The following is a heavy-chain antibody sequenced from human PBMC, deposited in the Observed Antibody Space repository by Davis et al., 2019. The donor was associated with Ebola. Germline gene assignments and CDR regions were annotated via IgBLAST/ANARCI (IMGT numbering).Heavy chain of an antibody. V-gene: IGHV4-59*11. D-gene: IGHD6-19*01. J-gene: IGHJ2*01. CDR2: IHYSGYT. CDR3: ARGYSSGWLNWYFEL. CDR1: GGSISSHY. Sequence: PSETLSLTCTVSGGSISSHYWSWIRQPPGKGLEWIGYIHYSGYTNHNPSLKTRVTISVDTPKNQFSLKLSSVTAADTAVYYCARGYSSGWLNWYFELWGRGTLVTVSS.